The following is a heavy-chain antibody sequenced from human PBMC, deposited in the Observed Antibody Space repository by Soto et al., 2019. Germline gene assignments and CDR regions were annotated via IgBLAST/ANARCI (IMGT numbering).Heavy chain of an antibody. CDR3: AREKGNYYDSSGPFDY. V-gene: IGHV1-2*02. CDR2: INPNSGGT. J-gene: IGHJ4*02. Sequence: ASVKVSCKASGYTFTGYYMHWVRQAPGQGLEWVGWINPNSGGTNYAQKFQGRVTMTRDTSISTAYMELSRLRSDDTAVYYCAREKGNYYDSSGPFDYWGQGTLVTVSS. D-gene: IGHD3-22*01. CDR1: GYTFTGYY.